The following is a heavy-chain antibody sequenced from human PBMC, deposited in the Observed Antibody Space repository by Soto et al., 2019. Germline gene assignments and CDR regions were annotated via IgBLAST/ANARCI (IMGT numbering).Heavy chain of an antibody. CDR1: GGTFSSYA. D-gene: IGHD2-2*02. V-gene: IGHV1-69*13. J-gene: IGHJ6*02. Sequence: VKVSCKASGGTFSSYAISWVRQAPGQGLEWMGGIIPIFGTANYAQKFQGRVTITADKSTSTAYMELSSLRSEDTAVYYCARENIVPAAIGYYYYYGMDVWGQGTTVTVSS. CDR3: ARENIVPAAIGYYYYYGMDV. CDR2: IIPIFGTA.